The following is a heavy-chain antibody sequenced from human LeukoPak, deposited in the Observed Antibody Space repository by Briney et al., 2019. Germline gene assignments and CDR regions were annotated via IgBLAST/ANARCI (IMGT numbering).Heavy chain of an antibody. CDR1: GFTFDDYG. D-gene: IGHD1-26*01. Sequence: PGGSLRLSCAASGFTFDDYGMSWVRQGPGKGLEWVSAMSGSGGGTYYADSVKGRFTISRDNSKNTLYLQMHSLRAEDTAVYYCAKSSGSYPYYFDYWGQGTLVTVSS. J-gene: IGHJ4*02. CDR3: AKSSGSYPYYFDY. CDR2: MSGSGGGT. V-gene: IGHV3-23*01.